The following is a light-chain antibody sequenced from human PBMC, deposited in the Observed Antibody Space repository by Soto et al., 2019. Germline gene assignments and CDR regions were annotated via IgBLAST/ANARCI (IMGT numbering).Light chain of an antibody. CDR3: QKYNTAPYT. CDR1: QSVSNNY. CDR2: GAS. Sequence: EIVFTQSPCTLSLSPLERSTLSCRASQSVSNNYLAWYQQKPGQAPRLLIYGASTRATGIPARFSGSGSGTHFTLTISSLQPEDAATYYCQKYNTAPYTFGQGTRLEI. J-gene: IGKJ5*01. V-gene: IGKV3-20*01.